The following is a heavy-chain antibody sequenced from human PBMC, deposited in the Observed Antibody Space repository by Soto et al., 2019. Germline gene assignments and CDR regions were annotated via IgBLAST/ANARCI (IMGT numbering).Heavy chain of an antibody. CDR3: ARRMTWSLWCFYL. Sequence: QVQLLQSGAEVKKPGTSVRVSCRASGYTFKDYDINWVRRAPGQGLEWMGWMNPNSGNTAYARKFHDRITMTRSVSARTAFMELSSLTPEDTAVYYCARRMTWSLWCFYLWGSGTQVTVSS. CDR2: MNPNSGNT. J-gene: IGHJ2*01. CDR1: GYTFKDYD. D-gene: IGHD3-3*01. V-gene: IGHV1-8*01.